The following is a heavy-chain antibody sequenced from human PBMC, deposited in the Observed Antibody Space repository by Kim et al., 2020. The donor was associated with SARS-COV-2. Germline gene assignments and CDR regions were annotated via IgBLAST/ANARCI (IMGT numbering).Heavy chain of an antibody. CDR3: ARRLSNTSGWGSHYCDL. V-gene: IGHV4-34*01. D-gene: IGHD3-10*01. CDR1: GGSFSGYY. J-gene: IGHJ4*02. CDR2: INHSGGT. Sequence: SETLSLTCAVYGGSFSGYYWSWIRQPPGKGLEWIGEINHSGGTNYNPSLKSRVTISVDTSKNQFSLRLTSVTAADTAVYYCARRLSNTSGWGSHYCDLWGQGTLVTVSS.